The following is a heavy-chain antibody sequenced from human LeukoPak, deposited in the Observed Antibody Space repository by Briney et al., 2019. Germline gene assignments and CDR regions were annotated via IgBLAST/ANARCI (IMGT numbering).Heavy chain of an antibody. CDR1: GGTFSSYA. D-gene: IGHD5-12*01. Sequence: SVKVSCKASGGTFSSYAISWVRQAPGQRREWMGGIIPIFSTANYAQKSQGRVTITADESTSTAYMELSSLRSEDTAVYYCASGGYSGYDWDLYYFDYWGQGTLVTVSS. CDR2: IIPIFSTA. CDR3: ASGGYSGYDWDLYYFDY. V-gene: IGHV1-69*13. J-gene: IGHJ4*02.